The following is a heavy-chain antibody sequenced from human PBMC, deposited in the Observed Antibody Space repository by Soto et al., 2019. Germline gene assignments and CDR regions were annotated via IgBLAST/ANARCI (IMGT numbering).Heavy chain of an antibody. CDR3: ASTPRWYYYDSSGQ. V-gene: IGHV3-30-3*01. Sequence: GGSLRLSCAASGFTFSSYAMHWVRQAPGKGLEWVAVISYDGSNKYYADSVKGRFTISRDNSKNTLYLQMNSLRAEDTAVYYCASTPRWYYYDSSGQWGQGTLVTVSS. CDR1: GFTFSSYA. J-gene: IGHJ4*02. D-gene: IGHD3-22*01. CDR2: ISYDGSNK.